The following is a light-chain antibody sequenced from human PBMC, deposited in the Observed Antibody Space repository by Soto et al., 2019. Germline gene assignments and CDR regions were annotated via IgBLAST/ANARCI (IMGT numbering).Light chain of an antibody. CDR1: QGVRRSQ. V-gene: IGKV3-20*01. CDR2: AAS. J-gene: IGKJ1*01. CDR3: QQYDTSWT. Sequence: EIVLTQSPGTLSLSPEDTATLSCRASQGVRRSQLAWYQQKSDQAPSLLVYAASARATCIPDRFSGSGAGTDFNLTISRLQPEDFAVYFCQQYDTSWTFGQGTKVEIK.